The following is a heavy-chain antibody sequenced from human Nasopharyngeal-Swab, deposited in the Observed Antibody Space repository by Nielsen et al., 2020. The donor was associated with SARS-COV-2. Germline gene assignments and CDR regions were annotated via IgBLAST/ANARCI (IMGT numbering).Heavy chain of an antibody. CDR1: GFTFSSYA. D-gene: IGHD3-22*01. Sequence: GGSLRLSCAASGFTFSSYAVSWVRQAPGKGLEWVSGISASGASTHYADSVKGRFTISRDDSKNTLYLQMHSLRAEDTAIYYCTKDSDYYYDTSGYFYFDYWGQGTLVTVSS. J-gene: IGHJ4*02. V-gene: IGHV3-23*01. CDR2: ISASGAST. CDR3: TKDSDYYYDTSGYFYFDY.